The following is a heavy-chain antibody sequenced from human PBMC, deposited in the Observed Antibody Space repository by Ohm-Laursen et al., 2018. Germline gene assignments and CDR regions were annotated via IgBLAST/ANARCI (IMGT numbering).Heavy chain of an antibody. CDR1: GFTFSSYG. V-gene: IGHV3-30*03. J-gene: IGHJ5*02. D-gene: IGHD2-2*01. CDR2: ISYDGSNK. CDR3: ARAFSSSTRAPLFWFDP. Sequence: SLRLSCAASGFTFSSYGMHWVRQAPGKGLEWVAVISYDGSNKYYADSVKGRFTISRDNSKNTLYLQMNSLRAEDTAVYYCARAFSSSTRAPLFWFDPWGQGTLVTVSS.